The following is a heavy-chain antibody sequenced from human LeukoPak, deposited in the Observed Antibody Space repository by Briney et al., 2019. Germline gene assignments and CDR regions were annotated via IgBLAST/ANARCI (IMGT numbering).Heavy chain of an antibody. J-gene: IGHJ4*02. D-gene: IGHD5-24*01. CDR2: IKQDGSEK. CDR3: ARERWLQSSSFDY. Sequence: GGSLRLSCAASGFTFSSYWMSWVRRAPGKGLEWVANIKQDGSEKYYVDSVKGRFTISRDNAKNSLYLQMNSLRAEDTAVYYCARERWLQSSSFDYWGQGTLVTVSS. CDR1: GFTFSSYW. V-gene: IGHV3-7*03.